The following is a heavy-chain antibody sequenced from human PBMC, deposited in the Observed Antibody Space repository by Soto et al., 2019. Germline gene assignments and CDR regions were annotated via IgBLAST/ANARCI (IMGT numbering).Heavy chain of an antibody. Sequence: QVQLVQSGAEVKKPGSSVKVSCKTSGGTFSTYSIVWVRQAPGEGLEWMGGIIPIFGTANYAQKFQDRVTITADKSTNTAFMELSSLKSEDTAMYYCASSSGNNYGVGTNYYFDXXXXGXXXXVSS. CDR1: GGTFSTYS. CDR3: ASSSGNNYGVGTNYYFDX. CDR2: IIPIFGTA. V-gene: IGHV1-69*06. J-gene: IGHJ4*02. D-gene: IGHD1-26*01.